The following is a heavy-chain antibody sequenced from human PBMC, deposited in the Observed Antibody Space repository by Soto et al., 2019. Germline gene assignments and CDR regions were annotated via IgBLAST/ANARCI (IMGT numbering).Heavy chain of an antibody. J-gene: IGHJ4*02. CDR3: ARDGPSIAAAGTGVDDY. V-gene: IGHV3-48*02. CDR2: ISSSSSTI. Sequence: AGGSLRLSCAASGFTFSSYSMNWVRQAPGKGLEWVSYISSSSSTIYYADSVKGRFTISRDNAKNSLYLQMNSLRDEDTAVYYCARDGPSIAAAGTGVDDYWGQGTLVTVSS. D-gene: IGHD6-13*01. CDR1: GFTFSSYS.